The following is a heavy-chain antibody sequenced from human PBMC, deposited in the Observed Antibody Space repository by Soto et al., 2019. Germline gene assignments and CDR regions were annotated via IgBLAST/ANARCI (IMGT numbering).Heavy chain of an antibody. J-gene: IGHJ3*02. D-gene: IGHD3-22*01. Sequence: GSGPTLVNPTQTLTLTCTFSGFSLSTSGMCVSWIRQPPGKALEWLALIDWDDDKYYSTSLKTRLTISKDTSKNQVVLTMTNMDPVDTATYYCARIKSMYYYDSSGYQDAFDIWGQGTMVTVSS. CDR2: IDWDDDK. CDR1: GFSLSTSGMC. V-gene: IGHV2-70*01. CDR3: ARIKSMYYYDSSGYQDAFDI.